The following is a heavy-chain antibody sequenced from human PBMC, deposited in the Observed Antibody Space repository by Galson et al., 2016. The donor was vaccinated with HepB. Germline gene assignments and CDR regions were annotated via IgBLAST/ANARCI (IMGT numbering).Heavy chain of an antibody. CDR2: IWNDGSNQ. V-gene: IGHV3-33*01. D-gene: IGHD4-23*01. CDR3: AREGMTTVAMLDY. J-gene: IGHJ4*02. Sequence: SLRLSCAASGFIFSSYGMHWVRQAPGKGLEWVAVIWNDGSNQYYVDSAKGRFTISRDNSKNTLYLQMNSLGAEDTAVYYCAREGMTTVAMLDYWGQGTLVTVAS. CDR1: GFIFSSYG.